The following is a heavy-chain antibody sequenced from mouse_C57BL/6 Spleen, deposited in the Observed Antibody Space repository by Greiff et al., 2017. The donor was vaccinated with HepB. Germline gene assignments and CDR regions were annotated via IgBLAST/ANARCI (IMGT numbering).Heavy chain of an antibody. V-gene: IGHV7-3*01. J-gene: IGHJ1*03. CDR1: GFTFTDYY. Sequence: EVQWVESGGGLVQPGGSLSLSCAASGFTFTDYYMSWVRQPPGKALEWFGFIRNKANGYTTEYSASVKGRFTISRDNSQSILYLQMNALRSEDSATYYCARRYDGYYGWYFDVWGTGTTVTVSS. D-gene: IGHD2-3*01. CDR2: IRNKANGYTT. CDR3: ARRYDGYYGWYFDV.